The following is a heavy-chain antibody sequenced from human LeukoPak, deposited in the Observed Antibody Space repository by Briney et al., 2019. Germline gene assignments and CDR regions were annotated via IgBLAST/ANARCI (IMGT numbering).Heavy chain of an antibody. CDR1: GYTFTGYY. CDR2: INPNSGGT. Sequence: GASVKVSCKASGYTFTGYYMHWVRQAPGQGLEWMGWINPNSGGTNYAQKLQGRVTMTRDTSLSTAYMELSRLRSDDTAVYYCARVCSGRSCYSVGAFDIWGQGTMVTVSS. V-gene: IGHV1-2*02. J-gene: IGHJ3*02. D-gene: IGHD2-15*01. CDR3: ARVCSGRSCYSVGAFDI.